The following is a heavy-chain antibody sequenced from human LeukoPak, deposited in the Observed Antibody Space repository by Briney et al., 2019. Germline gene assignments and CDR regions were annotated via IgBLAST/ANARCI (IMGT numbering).Heavy chain of an antibody. CDR1: GGSISSYY. Sequence: SETLSLTCAVSGGSISSYYWSWIRQPPGKGLEWIGYIYYSGSTNYNPSLKSRVTISVDTSKNQFSLKLSSVTAADTAVYYCAMYSSSSLGNVKNYWGQGTPVTVSS. J-gene: IGHJ4*02. V-gene: IGHV4-59*01. CDR2: IYYSGST. D-gene: IGHD6-6*01. CDR3: AMYSSSSLGNVKNY.